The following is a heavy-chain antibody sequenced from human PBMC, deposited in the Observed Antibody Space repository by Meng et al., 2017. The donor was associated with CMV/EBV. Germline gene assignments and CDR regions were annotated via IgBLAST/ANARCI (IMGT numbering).Heavy chain of an antibody. CDR3: ARDTITMIASDY. Sequence: GGSLRLSCAASGFTFSSYSMNWVRQAPGKGLEWVSSISSSSSYIYYADSVKGRFTISRDNAKNSLYLQMNSLRAEDTAVYYCARDTITMIASDYWGQGTPVTVSS. D-gene: IGHD3-22*01. J-gene: IGHJ4*02. CDR1: GFTFSSYS. V-gene: IGHV3-21*01. CDR2: ISSSSSYI.